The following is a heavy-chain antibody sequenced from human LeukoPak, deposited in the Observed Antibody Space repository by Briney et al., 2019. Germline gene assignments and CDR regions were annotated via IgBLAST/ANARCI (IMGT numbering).Heavy chain of an antibody. D-gene: IGHD3-9*01. J-gene: IGHJ4*02. CDR2: INSDGSST. Sequence: SGGSLRLSCGASGFTFSVYWMHWIRQVPGKGLVWVARINSDGSSTKYADSVKGRFTISRDNAKTTLFLQLNSVRAQDSAVYYCVRGNTWFFDYWGQGTSVTVSS. V-gene: IGHV3-74*01. CDR3: VRGNTWFFDY. CDR1: GFTFSVYW.